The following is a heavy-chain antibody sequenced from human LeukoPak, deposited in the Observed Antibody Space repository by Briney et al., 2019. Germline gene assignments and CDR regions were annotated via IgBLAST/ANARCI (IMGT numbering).Heavy chain of an antibody. CDR3: ARDGSVVVPAAHPYNWFDP. D-gene: IGHD2-2*01. J-gene: IGHJ5*02. CDR1: GYTFTGYY. Sequence: ASVKVSCKASGYTFTGYYMHWVRQAPGQGLEWMGWINPNSGGTNYAQKFQGRVTMTRDTSISTAYMALRRLRSADTAVYYCARDGSVVVPAAHPYNWFDPWGQGTLVTVSS. CDR2: INPNSGGT. V-gene: IGHV1-2*02.